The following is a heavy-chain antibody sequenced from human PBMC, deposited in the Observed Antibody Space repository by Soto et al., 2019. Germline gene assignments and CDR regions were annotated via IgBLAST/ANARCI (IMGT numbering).Heavy chain of an antibody. CDR2: ISGGANIT. Sequence: EVQLLESGGGLGQPGGSLSLSCAASASGFTFSSYAMIWVRQAPGKGLEWLSTISGGANITYYADSVKGRFTISRDISTNTLFLQMLGLRAEDTAVYFCAKSTVVPAPIDYWGQGTLVTVSS. D-gene: IGHD2-2*01. J-gene: IGHJ4*02. CDR3: AKSTVVPAPIDY. CDR1: GFTFSSYA. V-gene: IGHV3-23*01.